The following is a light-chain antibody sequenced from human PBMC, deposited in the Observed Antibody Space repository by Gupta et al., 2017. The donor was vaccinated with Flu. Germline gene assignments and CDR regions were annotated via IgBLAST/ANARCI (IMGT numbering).Light chain of an antibody. CDR1: QGISNY. Sequence: IQMTQSPSSLSASVGDRVTITCRASQGISNYLAWYQQKPGKVPKLLIYAASTLQSGVPSRFSGSGSVTDFTLTISSLQPEDVATYYCQKYNSAPPYTFGQGTKLEIK. V-gene: IGKV1-27*01. J-gene: IGKJ2*01. CDR2: AAS. CDR3: QKYNSAPPYT.